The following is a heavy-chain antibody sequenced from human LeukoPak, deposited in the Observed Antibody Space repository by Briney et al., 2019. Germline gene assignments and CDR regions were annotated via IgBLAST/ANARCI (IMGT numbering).Heavy chain of an antibody. V-gene: IGHV4-34*01. D-gene: IGHD3-16*02. CDR3: ARVRYDYVWGSYRYIDY. Sequence: MPSETLSLTCAVYGGSFSGYYWSWIRQPPGKGLEWIGEINHSGSTNYNPSLKSRVTIAVDTSKNQFSLKLSSVTAADTAVYYCARVRYDYVWGSYRYIDYWGQGTLVTVSS. J-gene: IGHJ4*02. CDR1: GGSFSGYY. CDR2: INHSGST.